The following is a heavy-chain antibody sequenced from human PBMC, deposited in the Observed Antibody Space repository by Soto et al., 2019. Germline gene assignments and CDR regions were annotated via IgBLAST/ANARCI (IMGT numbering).Heavy chain of an antibody. D-gene: IGHD6-13*01. V-gene: IGHV1-46*01. J-gene: IGHJ6*02. CDR1: GYTFTSYY. CDR2: INPSGGST. CDR3: AREKVIARHYYYYGMDV. Sequence: ASVKVSCKASGYTFTSYYMHWVRQAPGQGLEWMGIINPSGGSTSYAQKFQGRVTMTRDTSTSTVYMELSSLRSEDTAVYYCAREKVIARHYYYYGMDVWGQGTTVTVSS.